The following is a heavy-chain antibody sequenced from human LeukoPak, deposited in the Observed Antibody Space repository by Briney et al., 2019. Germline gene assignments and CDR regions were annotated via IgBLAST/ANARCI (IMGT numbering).Heavy chain of an antibody. CDR3: ARDVSGRGEILDY. Sequence: QSGGSLRLSCAASGFTVSSNYMSWVRQAPGKGLEWVSVIYSGGSTYYADSVKGRFTISRDNSKNTLYLQMNSLRAEDTAVYYCARDVSGRGEILDYWGQGTLVTVSS. J-gene: IGHJ4*02. V-gene: IGHV3-53*01. CDR1: GFTVSSNY. CDR2: IYSGGST. D-gene: IGHD3-10*01.